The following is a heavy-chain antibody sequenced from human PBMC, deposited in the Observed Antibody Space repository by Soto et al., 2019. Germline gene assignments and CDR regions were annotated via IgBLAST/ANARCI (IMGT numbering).Heavy chain of an antibody. V-gene: IGHV3-21*01. CDR3: ARGLDIVVVPAAPTHFDY. CDR2: ISSSSSYI. CDR1: GFTFSSYS. Sequence: GGSLRLSCAASGFTFSSYSMNWVRQAPGKGLEWVSSISSSSSYIYYADSVKGRFTISRDNAKNSLYLQMNSLRAEDTAVYYCARGLDIVVVPAAPTHFDYWGQGTLVTVSS. J-gene: IGHJ4*02. D-gene: IGHD2-2*03.